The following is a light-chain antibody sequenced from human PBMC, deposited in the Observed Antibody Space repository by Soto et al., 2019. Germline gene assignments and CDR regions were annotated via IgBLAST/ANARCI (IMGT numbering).Light chain of an antibody. CDR1: QSVLYSSNNKHY. J-gene: IGKJ4*01. Sequence: DIVMTQSPDSLALSLGESATINCKSSQSVLYSSNNKHYLAWYQQKPGQPPKLLIYWASTRESGVPDRFSGSGSGTDFTLTISSLQAEDVAVYYCQQYYSTPHTFXGGTKVDIK. CDR2: WAS. CDR3: QQYYSTPHT. V-gene: IGKV4-1*01.